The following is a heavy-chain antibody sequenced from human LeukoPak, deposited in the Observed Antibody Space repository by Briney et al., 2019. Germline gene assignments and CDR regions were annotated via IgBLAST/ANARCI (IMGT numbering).Heavy chain of an antibody. J-gene: IGHJ4*02. D-gene: IGHD1-1*01. CDR2: MYPSGST. CDR1: GGSINTYY. Sequence: PSETLSLTRTVSGGSINTYYWSWIRQPAGKGLEWIGRMYPSGSTNYNPSLRSRVTMSVDTSKNQFSLKLSSVTAADTAVYYCARDRYGGIIDYWGQGTLVTVSS. CDR3: ARDRYGGIIDY. V-gene: IGHV4-4*07.